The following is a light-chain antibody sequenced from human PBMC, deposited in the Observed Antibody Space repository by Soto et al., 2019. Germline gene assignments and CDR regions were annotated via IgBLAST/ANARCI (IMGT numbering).Light chain of an antibody. CDR3: HHYNNFPPYT. CDR1: QTISSD. CDR2: GAS. J-gene: IGKJ2*01. Sequence: EIVMTQSPATLSVSPGERATLSCRASQTISSDLAWYQHKPGQTPKLVIFGASNRAAGIPARFSGSGSGTEFTLTISSLQSEDFAVYYCHHYNNFPPYTCGQGTKLEIK. V-gene: IGKV3D-15*01.